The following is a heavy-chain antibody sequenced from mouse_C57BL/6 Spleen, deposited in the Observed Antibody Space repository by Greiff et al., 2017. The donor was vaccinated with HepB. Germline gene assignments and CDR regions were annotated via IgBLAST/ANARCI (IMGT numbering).Heavy chain of an antibody. D-gene: IGHD1-1*01. V-gene: IGHV1-58*01. CDR1: GYTFTSYG. J-gene: IGHJ4*01. Sequence: EVKLQESGAELVRPGSSVKMSCKTSGYTFTSYGINWVKQRPGQGLEWIGYIYIGNGYTEYNEKFKGKATLTSDTSSSTAYMQLSSLTSEDSAIYFCARGTTVVEGYAMDYWGQGTSVTVSS. CDR2: IYIGNGYT. CDR3: ARGTTVVEGYAMDY.